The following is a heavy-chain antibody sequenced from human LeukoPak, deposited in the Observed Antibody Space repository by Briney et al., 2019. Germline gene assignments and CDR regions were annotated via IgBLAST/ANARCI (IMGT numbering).Heavy chain of an antibody. CDR2: IYYSGST. J-gene: IGHJ4*02. V-gene: IGHV4-31*03. CDR3: ARGTAAMIVGRYFDY. CDR1: GGSISSGGYY. Sequence: PSQTLSLTCTVSGGSISSGGYYWSWIRQHPGKGLEWIGYIYYSGSTYYNPSLKSRVTISVDTSKNQFSLKLSSVTAADTAVYYCARGTAAMIVGRYFDYWGQGTLVTVSS. D-gene: IGHD3-22*01.